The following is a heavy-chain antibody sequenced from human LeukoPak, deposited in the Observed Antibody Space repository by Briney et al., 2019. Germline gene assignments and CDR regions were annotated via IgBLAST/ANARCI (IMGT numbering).Heavy chain of an antibody. CDR1: GGSLSNYY. CDR3: AGDRGGWYFDL. CDR2: IHHGGSI. Sequence: PSETLSLTCTVSGGSLSNYYWSWIRQPPGKGLEWIAYIHHGGSINHNPSLKSRVTISLDTSRTQFSLKLNSVTAADTAVYYCAGDRGGWYFDLWGRGTLVTVSS. J-gene: IGHJ2*01. D-gene: IGHD3-10*01. V-gene: IGHV4-59*01.